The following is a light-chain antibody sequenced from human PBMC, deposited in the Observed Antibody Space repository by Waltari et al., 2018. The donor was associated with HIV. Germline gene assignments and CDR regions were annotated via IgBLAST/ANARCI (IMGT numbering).Light chain of an antibody. CDR2: DAA. CDR1: QSVSTL. CDR3: QQRRNWPLT. Sequence: EIVLSQSPATLSLSPGERATLSCKASQSVSTLLAWYQQKPGQAPRLLIYDAANRATGIPARFSGSGSGTDFTLTISSLEPEDFAVYYCQQRRNWPLTFGGGTKVEIK. J-gene: IGKJ4*01. V-gene: IGKV3-11*01.